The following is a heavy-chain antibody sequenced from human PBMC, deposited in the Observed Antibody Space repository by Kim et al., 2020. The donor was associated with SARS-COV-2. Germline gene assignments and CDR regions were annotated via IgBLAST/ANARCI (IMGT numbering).Heavy chain of an antibody. Sequence: VGSLRLSCAASGFTVSADHMSWVRQAPGKGLEWVSLLFSDSRTFYADSVKGRFTISRDDSRNTVYLEMNSLRPEDTAAYYCARHDWFDPWGHGTQVTVSS. CDR1: GFTVSADH. CDR2: LFSDSRT. J-gene: IGHJ5*02. CDR3: ARHDWFDP. V-gene: IGHV3-53*01.